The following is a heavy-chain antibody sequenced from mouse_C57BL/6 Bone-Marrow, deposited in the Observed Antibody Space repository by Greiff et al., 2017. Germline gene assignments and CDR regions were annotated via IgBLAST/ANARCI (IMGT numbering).Heavy chain of an antibody. J-gene: IGHJ2*01. Sequence: VQLKQSGAELVRPGASVKLSCTASGFNIKDDYMHWVKQRPEQGLEWIGWIAPENGDTEYASKFQGKATITADTSSNTAYLQLSSLTSEDTAAYYCTLYGNCGGFFDYWGQGTTLTVSS. CDR2: IAPENGDT. D-gene: IGHD2-1*01. V-gene: IGHV14-4*01. CDR3: TLYGNCGGFFDY. CDR1: GFNIKDDY.